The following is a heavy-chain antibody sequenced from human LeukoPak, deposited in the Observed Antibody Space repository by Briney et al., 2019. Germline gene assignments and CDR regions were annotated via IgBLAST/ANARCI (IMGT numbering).Heavy chain of an antibody. Sequence: ASVKVSCKASGYSFTDYYMHWVRQAPGQGLEWMGWINPNSGGTNSAQKSQGRVTMTRDTSITTVYMEVSWLTSDDTAIYYCARADRLHGGPYLIGPWGQGTLVTVSS. CDR1: GYSFTDYY. D-gene: IGHD2-21*01. J-gene: IGHJ5*02. CDR3: ARADRLHGGPYLIGP. V-gene: IGHV1-2*02. CDR2: INPNSGGT.